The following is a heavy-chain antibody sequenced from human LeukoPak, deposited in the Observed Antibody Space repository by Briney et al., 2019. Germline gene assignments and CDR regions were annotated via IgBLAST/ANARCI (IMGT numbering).Heavy chain of an antibody. D-gene: IGHD3-10*01. CDR3: AREGRQNYYGSGSYFKAGGLYYYYYMDV. Sequence: PGGSLRLSCAASGFTFSSYWMSWVRQAPGKGLEWVANIKQDGSEKYYVDSVKGRFTISRDNAKNTLYLQMDSLRLEDTAIYYCAREGRQNYYGSGSYFKAGGLYYYYYMDVWGKGTTVTVSS. CDR1: GFTFSSYW. V-gene: IGHV3-7*01. CDR2: IKQDGSEK. J-gene: IGHJ6*03.